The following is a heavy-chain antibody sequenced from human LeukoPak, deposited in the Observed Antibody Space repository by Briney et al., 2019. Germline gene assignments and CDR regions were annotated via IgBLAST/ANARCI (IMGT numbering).Heavy chain of an antibody. CDR2: ISSSSSYI. V-gene: IGHV3-21*01. CDR1: GFTFSSYS. J-gene: IGHJ6*03. D-gene: IGHD6-19*01. Sequence: GGSLRLSCAASGFTFSSYSMNWVRQAPGKGLEWVSSISSSSSYIYYADSVKGRLTISRDNAKNSLYLQMNSLRAEDTVVYYCAREMTGVAVAGIPEYYYYMDVWGKGTTVTVSS. CDR3: AREMTGVAVAGIPEYYYYMDV.